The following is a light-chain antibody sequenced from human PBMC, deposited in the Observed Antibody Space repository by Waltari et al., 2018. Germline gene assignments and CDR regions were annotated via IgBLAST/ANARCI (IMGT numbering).Light chain of an antibody. CDR3: QHFKAFPWT. J-gene: IGKJ1*01. Sequence: DIQMTQSPSTLSASVGDRVTIPCRASESISNWLAWYQQKPGKAPKLLIYKASSLESGVPSRFSGSGSGTEFTLTITSLQPDDFATYYCQHFKAFPWTFGQGTKVEIK. CDR1: ESISNW. V-gene: IGKV1-5*03. CDR2: KAS.